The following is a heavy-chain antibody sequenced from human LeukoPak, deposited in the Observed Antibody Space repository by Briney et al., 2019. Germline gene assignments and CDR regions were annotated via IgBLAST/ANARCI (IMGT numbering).Heavy chain of an antibody. CDR3: ATPRAVGDGAFDI. D-gene: IGHD1-26*01. Sequence: SETLSLTCTVSGGSISSPNHYWGWIRQPPGKGLEWIGTIYYTGTTYYNPSLTSRVTISVDTSKNQFSLNLSSVTAADTAVYYCATPRAVGDGAFDIWGQGTMVTVSS. CDR1: GGSISSPNHY. J-gene: IGHJ3*02. V-gene: IGHV4-39*07. CDR2: IYYTGTT.